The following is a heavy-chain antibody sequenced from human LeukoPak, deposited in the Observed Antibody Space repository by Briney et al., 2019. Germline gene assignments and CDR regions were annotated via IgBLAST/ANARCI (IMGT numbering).Heavy chain of an antibody. Sequence: GGSLRLSCAASRFTVSSNYMSWVRQAPGKGLEWVSVIFSSGTTSYADSVKGRFIISRDKSKNTLYLQMNSLRVEDTAVYYCARALGPYGSGSEYDYWGQGTLVTVSS. CDR2: IFSSGTT. D-gene: IGHD3-10*01. J-gene: IGHJ4*02. CDR1: RFTVSSNY. CDR3: ARALGPYGSGSEYDY. V-gene: IGHV3-53*01.